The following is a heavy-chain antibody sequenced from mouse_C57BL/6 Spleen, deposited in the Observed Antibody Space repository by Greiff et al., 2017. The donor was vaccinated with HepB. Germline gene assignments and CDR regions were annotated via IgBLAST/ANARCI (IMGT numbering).Heavy chain of an antibody. V-gene: IGHV5-4*01. CDR3: ARGAYYYGSSWFAY. Sequence: DVHLVESGGGLVKPGGSLKLSCAASGFTFSSYAMSWVRQTPEKRLEWVATISDGGSYTYYPDNVKGRFTISRDNAKNNLYLQMSHLKSEDTAMYYCARGAYYYGSSWFAYWGQGTLVTVSA. J-gene: IGHJ3*01. CDR2: ISDGGSYT. CDR1: GFTFSSYA. D-gene: IGHD1-1*01.